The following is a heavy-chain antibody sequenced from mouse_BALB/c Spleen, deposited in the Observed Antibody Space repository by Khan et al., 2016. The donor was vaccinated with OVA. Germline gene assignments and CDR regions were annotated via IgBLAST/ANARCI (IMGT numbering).Heavy chain of an antibody. Sequence: QVQLQQSGAELMKPGASVKISCKATGYTFRSYWIEWVKQRPGHGLEWIGEILPGTGSSNYNEKFKDKATFTADTSSNTAYMRLSNLTSEDSAVYYCARWGPYGNYGAYWGQGTLVTVAA. D-gene: IGHD2-1*01. CDR2: ILPGTGSS. CDR3: ARWGPYGNYGAY. V-gene: IGHV1-9*01. J-gene: IGHJ3*01. CDR1: GYTFRSYW.